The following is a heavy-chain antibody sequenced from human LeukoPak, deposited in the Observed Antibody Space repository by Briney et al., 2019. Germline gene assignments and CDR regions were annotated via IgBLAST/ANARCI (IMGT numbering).Heavy chain of an antibody. CDR2: INPNSGGT. D-gene: IGHD3-9*01. CDR1: GYTFTGYY. V-gene: IGHV1-2*02. J-gene: IGHJ6*03. Sequence: ASVKVSCKASGYTFTGYYMHWVRQAPGQGREWMGWINPNSGGTNYAQKFQGRVTMTRDTSISTAYMELSRLRSDDTAVYYCARDCSDILTGYSPYYYYYMDVWGKGTTVTISS. CDR3: ARDCSDILTGYSPYYYYYMDV.